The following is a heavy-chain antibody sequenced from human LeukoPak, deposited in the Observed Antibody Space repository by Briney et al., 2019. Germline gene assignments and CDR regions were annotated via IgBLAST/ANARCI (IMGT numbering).Heavy chain of an antibody. D-gene: IGHD3-10*01. Sequence: GGSLRLSCAASGFTFSSYAMSWVRQAPGKGLEWVSAISGSGGSTYYADSVKGRFTISRDNSKNTLYLQMNSLRAEDTAVYYCAKVGTAMVRGVISPYYFDYWGQGTLVTVSS. CDR3: AKVGTAMVRGVISPYYFDY. V-gene: IGHV3-23*01. CDR2: ISGSGGST. J-gene: IGHJ4*02. CDR1: GFTFSSYA.